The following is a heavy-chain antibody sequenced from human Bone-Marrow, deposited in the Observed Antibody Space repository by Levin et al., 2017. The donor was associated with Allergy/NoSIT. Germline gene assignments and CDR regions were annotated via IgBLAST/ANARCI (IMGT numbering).Heavy chain of an antibody. CDR3: ARDASWPNYYYYMDV. CDR2: ISSSSSYI. D-gene: IGHD6-13*01. J-gene: IGHJ6*03. Sequence: GESLKISCAASGFTFSSYSMNWVRQAPGKGLEWVSSISSSSSYIYYADSVKGRFTISRDNAKNSLYLQMNSLRAEDTAVYYCARDASWPNYYYYMDVWGKGTTVTVSS. CDR1: GFTFSSYS. V-gene: IGHV3-21*01.